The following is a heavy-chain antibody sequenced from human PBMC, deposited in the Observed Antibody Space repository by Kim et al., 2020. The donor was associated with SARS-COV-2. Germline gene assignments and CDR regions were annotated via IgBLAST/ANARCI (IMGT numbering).Heavy chain of an antibody. CDR3: AGESTAMVPRPFDY. CDR2: INHSGST. J-gene: IGHJ4*02. CDR1: GGSFSGYY. V-gene: IGHV4-34*01. Sequence: SETLSLTCAVYGGSFSGYYWSWIRQPPGKGLEWIGEINHSGSTNYNPSLKSRVTISVDTSKNQFSLKLSSVTAADTAVYYCAGESTAMVPRPFDYWGQGTLVTVSS. D-gene: IGHD5-18*01.